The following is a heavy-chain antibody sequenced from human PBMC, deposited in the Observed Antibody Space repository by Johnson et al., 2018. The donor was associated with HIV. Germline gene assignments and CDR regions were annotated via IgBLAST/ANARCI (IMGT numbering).Heavy chain of an antibody. J-gene: IGHJ3*02. V-gene: IGHV3-13*01. CDR3: AREGRGSPDGFDI. Sequence: VQLVESGGGVVQPGGSLRLSCAASGFTFSSYDMHWVRQATGKGLEWVSAIGTAGDTYYPGSVKGRFTISRDNSNNTLYLQMNTLITEDTAVYYCAREGRGSPDGFDIWGQGTMVSVSS. CDR2: IGTAGDT. D-gene: IGHD3-16*01. CDR1: GFTFSSYD.